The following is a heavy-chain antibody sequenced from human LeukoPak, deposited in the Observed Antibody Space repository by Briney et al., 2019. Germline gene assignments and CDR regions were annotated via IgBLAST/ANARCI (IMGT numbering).Heavy chain of an antibody. J-gene: IGHJ6*03. CDR3: AKDPSGSGSYYPAYMDV. Sequence: GGSLRLSCAASGFTFSSYGMHWVRQAPGKGLEWVAFIWYDGSNKYYADSVKGRFTISRDNSKNTLYLQMNSLRAEDTAVYYCAKDPSGSGSYYPAYMDVWGKGTTVTVSS. V-gene: IGHV3-30*02. CDR1: GFTFSSYG. CDR2: IWYDGSNK. D-gene: IGHD3-10*01.